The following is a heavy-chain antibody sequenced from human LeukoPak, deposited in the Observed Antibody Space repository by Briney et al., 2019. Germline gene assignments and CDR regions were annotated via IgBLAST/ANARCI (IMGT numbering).Heavy chain of an antibody. J-gene: IGHJ4*02. CDR1: GGSISSHY. Sequence: SETLSLTCTVSGGSISSHYWTWIRQPAGKGLEWIGRIYSSGNTNYNPSLKSRVTMSLDTSKNQFSLKLTSVTAADTAVYYCARLYSSGWYYWGQGTLVTVSS. CDR3: ARLYSSGWYY. D-gene: IGHD6-19*01. CDR2: IYSSGNT. V-gene: IGHV4-4*07.